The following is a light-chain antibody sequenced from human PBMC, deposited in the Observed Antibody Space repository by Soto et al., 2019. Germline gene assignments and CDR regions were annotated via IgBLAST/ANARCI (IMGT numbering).Light chain of an antibody. CDR3: QQTNSFPYT. J-gene: IGKJ2*01. CDR2: AAS. V-gene: IGKV1-12*01. Sequence: DIQMTQSPSSVSASVGDRVTITCRASQGISRFLAWYQQKSGKAPKFLIYAASSLQSGVLSRFSGSGSGTDFTLTINSLQPEDFATYYCQQTNSFPYTFGQGTKVDI. CDR1: QGISRF.